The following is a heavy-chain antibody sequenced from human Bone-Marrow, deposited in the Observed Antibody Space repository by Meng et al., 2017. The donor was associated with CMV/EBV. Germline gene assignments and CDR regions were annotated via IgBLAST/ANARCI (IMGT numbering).Heavy chain of an antibody. CDR2: LSYDGSKT. V-gene: IGHV3-30*04. D-gene: IGHD2-15*01. CDR3: ARPRSGFVVVPSAIDY. CDR1: GFSFSGHA. J-gene: IGHJ4*02. Sequence: GGSLRLSCAASGFSFSGHAMHWVRQAPGRGLQWVALLSYDGSKTYLADFVQGRFTISRDNSKNTLYLHMSGLRPDDTAVYFCARPRSGFVVVPSAIDYWGRGTQVTVFS.